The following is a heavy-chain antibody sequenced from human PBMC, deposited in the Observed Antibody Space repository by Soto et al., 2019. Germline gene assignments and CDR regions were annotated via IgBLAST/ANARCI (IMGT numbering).Heavy chain of an antibody. CDR1: GYTFSSYD. J-gene: IGHJ6*02. V-gene: IGHV1-8*01. CDR2: MNPNTGNT. CDR3: ARERAYGMDV. Sequence: QVQLVQSGAEVKKPGASVKVSCKASGYTFSSYDINWVRQATGQGLEWMGWMNPNTGNTVYAQKLRGRVTMTRNTSISTAYMELSSLRSEATSVYYCARERAYGMDVWGQGTTVTVSS.